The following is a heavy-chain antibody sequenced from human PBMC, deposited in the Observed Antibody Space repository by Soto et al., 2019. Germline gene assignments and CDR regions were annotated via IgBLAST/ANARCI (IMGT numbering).Heavy chain of an antibody. Sequence: GGSLRLSCAASGFTFSSYAMSWVRQAPGKGLEWVSAISGSGGSTYYADSVKGRFTISRDNSKNTLYLQMNSLRAEDTAVYYCAKGAGRYFDWLLGYFDYWGQGTLVTVSS. CDR2: ISGSGGST. J-gene: IGHJ4*02. V-gene: IGHV3-23*01. CDR3: AKGAGRYFDWLLGYFDY. CDR1: GFTFSSYA. D-gene: IGHD3-9*01.